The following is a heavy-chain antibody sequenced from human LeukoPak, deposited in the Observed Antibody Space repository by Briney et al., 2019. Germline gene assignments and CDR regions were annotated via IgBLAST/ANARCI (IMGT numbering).Heavy chain of an antibody. CDR3: ARVSGYYSIDY. D-gene: IGHD3-22*01. Sequence: PSETLSLTCTVSGGSISSDYWTRIRQPPGRGLEWIGYIYYTGITNYNPSLKRRVTISVDTSKNQFSLKLSSVTAADTAVHYCARVSGYYSIDYWGQGTLVTVSS. CDR1: GGSISSDY. CDR2: IYYTGIT. J-gene: IGHJ4*02. V-gene: IGHV4-59*01.